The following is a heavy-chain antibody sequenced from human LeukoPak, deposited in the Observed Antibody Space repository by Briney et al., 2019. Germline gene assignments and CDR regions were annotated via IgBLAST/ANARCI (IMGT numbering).Heavy chain of an antibody. V-gene: IGHV4-59*01. Sequence: SETLSLTCTVSGGSISSYYWSWIRQPPGKGLEWIGYIYYSGSTNYNPSLKSRVTISVDTSKNQFSLKLSSVTAADTAVYYCARGFSSWYSNWFDPWGQGTLVTVSS. D-gene: IGHD6-13*01. CDR1: GGSISSYY. CDR3: ARGFSSWYSNWFDP. J-gene: IGHJ5*02. CDR2: IYYSGST.